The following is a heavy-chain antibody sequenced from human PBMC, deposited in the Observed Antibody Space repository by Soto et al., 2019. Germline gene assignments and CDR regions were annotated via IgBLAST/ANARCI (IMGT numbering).Heavy chain of an antibody. D-gene: IGHD2-15*01. V-gene: IGHV3-23*01. CDR1: GFTFSSYA. CDR2: ISGSGGST. J-gene: IGHJ4*02. CDR3: AKDGYCSGGSCSPEDY. Sequence: GGSLRLSCAASGFTFSSYAMSWVRQAPGKGLEWVSAISGSGGSTYYADSVKGRFTISRDNSKNTLYLQMNSLRAEDTAVYYCAKDGYCSGGSCSPEDYWGQGTLVTVSS.